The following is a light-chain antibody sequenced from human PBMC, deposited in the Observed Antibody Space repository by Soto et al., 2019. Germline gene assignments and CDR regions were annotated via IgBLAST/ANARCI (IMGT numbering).Light chain of an antibody. Sequence: SARAQPASVCGSPGQSITISCTGTSSDVGSYNLVSWYQQHPGKAPKLMIYEGSKRPSGVSNRFSGSKSGNTASLTISGLQAEDEADYYCCSYAGSSTYVFGTGTKVTVL. CDR3: CSYAGSSTYV. J-gene: IGLJ1*01. CDR1: SSDVGSYNL. V-gene: IGLV2-23*01. CDR2: EGS.